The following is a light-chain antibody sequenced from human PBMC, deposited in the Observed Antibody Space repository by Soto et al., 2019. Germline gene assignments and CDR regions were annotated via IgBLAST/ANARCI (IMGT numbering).Light chain of an antibody. CDR3: QQRSNWPGT. Sequence: EIVLTQSPATLSLSPGERATLSCRASQSVSSYLAWYQQKPGQAPRLLIYDASNRATGIPARFSGSGSGTDFTLTISSLEPEDFAVYYCQQRSNWPGTCGQGTKVEIK. V-gene: IGKV3-11*01. CDR1: QSVSSY. CDR2: DAS. J-gene: IGKJ1*01.